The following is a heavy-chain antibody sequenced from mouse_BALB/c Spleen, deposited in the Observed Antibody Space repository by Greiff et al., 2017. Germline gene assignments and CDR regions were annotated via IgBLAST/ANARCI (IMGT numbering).Heavy chain of an antibody. CDR1: GFTFSSYA. Sequence: EVQVVESGGGLVKPGGSLKLSCAASGFTFSSYAMSWVRQSPEKRLEWVAEISSGGSYTYYPDTVTGRFTISRDNAKNTLYLEMSSLRSEDTAMYYCARDPDLYAMDYWGQGTSGTVSS. CDR3: ARDPDLYAMDY. J-gene: IGHJ4*01. V-gene: IGHV5-9-4*01. CDR2: ISSGGSYT.